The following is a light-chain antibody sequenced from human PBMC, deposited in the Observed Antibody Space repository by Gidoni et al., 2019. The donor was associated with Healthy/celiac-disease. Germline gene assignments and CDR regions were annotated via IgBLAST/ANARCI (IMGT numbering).Light chain of an antibody. J-gene: IGLJ2*01. V-gene: IGLV3-19*01. CDR1: SLRSYY. CDR3: NSRDSSGNHLVV. CDR2: GKN. Sequence: SSELTQDPAVSVALVQTVRITCQGYSLRSYYASWYQQKPGQAPVLVIYGKNNRPSGIPDRFSGSSSGNTASLTITGAQAEDEADYYCNSRDSSGNHLVVFGGGTKLTVL.